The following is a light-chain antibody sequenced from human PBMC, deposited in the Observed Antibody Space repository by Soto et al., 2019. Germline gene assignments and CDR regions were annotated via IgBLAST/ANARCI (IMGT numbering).Light chain of an antibody. CDR2: GIS. CDR3: QQYSSWPLT. V-gene: IGKV3-15*01. J-gene: IGKJ4*01. CDR1: QSIKNN. Sequence: IVMTQSPATLSVSPGERATLSCRASQSIKNNYLAWYQQKPGQAPRLLMYGISIRAPGFPARFSASGSGTEFTLTISSLQSEDFAVYYCQQYSSWPLTVGGGTKVEIK.